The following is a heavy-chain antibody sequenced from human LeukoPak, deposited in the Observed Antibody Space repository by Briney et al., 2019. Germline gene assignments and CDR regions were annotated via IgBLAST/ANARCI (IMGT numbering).Heavy chain of an antibody. CDR1: GGSISSGSYY. V-gene: IGHV4-61*02. J-gene: IGHJ4*02. CDR3: ARHSGSSWHGHFDY. Sequence: SETLSLTCTVSGGSISSGSYYWSWIRQPADKGLEWIGRIHTSGSTNYNPSLKSRVTISVDMSKNQFSLELSSVTAADTAVYYCARHSGSSWHGHFDYWGQGTLVTVSS. D-gene: IGHD6-13*01. CDR2: IHTSGST.